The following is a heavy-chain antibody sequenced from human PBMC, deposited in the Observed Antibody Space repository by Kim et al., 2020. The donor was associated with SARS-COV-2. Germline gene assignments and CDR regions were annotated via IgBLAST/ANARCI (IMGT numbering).Heavy chain of an antibody. J-gene: IGHJ6*02. CDR3: ARDGRGYYGSGSYRGDYYYYGMDV. CDR1: GYTFTGYY. CDR2: INPNSGGT. Sequence: ASVKVSCKASGYTFTGYYMHWVRQAPGQGLEWMGWINPNSGGTNYAQKFQGWVTMTRDTSISTAYMELSRLRSDDTAVYYCARDGRGYYGSGSYRGDYYYYGMDVWGQGTTVTVSS. D-gene: IGHD3-10*01. V-gene: IGHV1-2*04.